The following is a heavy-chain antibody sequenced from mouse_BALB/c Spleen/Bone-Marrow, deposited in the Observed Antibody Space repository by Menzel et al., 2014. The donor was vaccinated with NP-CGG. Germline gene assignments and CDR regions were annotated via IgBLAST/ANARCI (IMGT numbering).Heavy chain of an antibody. CDR2: IDPETGGT. V-gene: IGHV1-15*01. J-gene: IGHJ1*01. CDR3: TRDGSSRWYFEV. Sequence: VQLKESGAELVRPGASVTLSCKASGYTFTDYEMHWVKQTPVHGLEWIGAIDPETGGTAYNQKFKGKATLTADKSSSTAYMELRSLTSEDSAVYYCTRDGSSRWYFEVWGAGTTVTVSS. D-gene: IGHD1-1*01. CDR1: GYTFTDYE.